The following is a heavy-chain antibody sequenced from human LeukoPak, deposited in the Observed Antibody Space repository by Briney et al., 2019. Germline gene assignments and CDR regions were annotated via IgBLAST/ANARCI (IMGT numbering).Heavy chain of an antibody. V-gene: IGHV1-2*06. Sequence: LWASVKVSCKASGYTFTGYYMHWVRQAPGQGLEWMRRVNPNSGGTNYAQKFQGRVTMTRDTSISTAYMELSRLRSDDTAVYYCASWRSTGSSFDYWGQGTLVTVSS. D-gene: IGHD6-6*01. CDR3: ASWRSTGSSFDY. CDR1: GYTFTGYY. CDR2: VNPNSGGT. J-gene: IGHJ4*02.